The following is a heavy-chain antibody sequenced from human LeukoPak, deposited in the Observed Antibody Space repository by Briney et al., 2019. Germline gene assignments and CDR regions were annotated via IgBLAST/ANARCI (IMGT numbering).Heavy chain of an antibody. V-gene: IGHV1-46*01. Sequence: ASVKVSCKASGYTFTSYYMHWVRQAPGQGLEWMGIINPSGGSTTYAQKFQGRVTMTRDTSTSTVYMELSSLRSEDTAVYYCARDIMVMTYYYYYRMDVWGQGTTVTVPS. D-gene: IGHD2-21*02. CDR2: INPSGGST. CDR1: GYTFTSYY. J-gene: IGHJ6*02. CDR3: ARDIMVMTYYYYYRMDV.